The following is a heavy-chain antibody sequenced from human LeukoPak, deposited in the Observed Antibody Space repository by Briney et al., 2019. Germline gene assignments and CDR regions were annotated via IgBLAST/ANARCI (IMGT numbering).Heavy chain of an antibody. J-gene: IGHJ6*03. CDR3: AREREWFGELKSYYYYMDV. Sequence: ASVKVSCKASGYTFTSYGISWVRQAPGQGLEWMGWISAYNGNTNYAQKLQGRVTMTTDTSTSTAYMELRSLRSDDTAVYYCAREREWFGELKSYYYYMDVWGKGTTVTISS. CDR1: GYTFTSYG. D-gene: IGHD3-10*01. CDR2: ISAYNGNT. V-gene: IGHV1-18*01.